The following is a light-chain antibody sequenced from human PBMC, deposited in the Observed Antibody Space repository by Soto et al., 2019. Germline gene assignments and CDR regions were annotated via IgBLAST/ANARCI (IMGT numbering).Light chain of an antibody. V-gene: IGKV1-5*03. J-gene: IGKJ1*01. Sequence: DIQMTQSPSTLSASVGDRVTITCRASQSISSWLAWYQQKPGKAPKLLIYKASTLKSGVPSRFSGSGSGTEFTLTISSLQPDDFATYYCQQYNSYSRTFGQGTRWIS. CDR2: KAS. CDR1: QSISSW. CDR3: QQYNSYSRT.